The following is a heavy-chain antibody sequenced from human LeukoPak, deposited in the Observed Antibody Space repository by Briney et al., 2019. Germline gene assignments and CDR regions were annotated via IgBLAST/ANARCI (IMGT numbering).Heavy chain of an antibody. J-gene: IGHJ5*02. V-gene: IGHV1-2*02. CDR3: ARSAEAGTSKGGNWFDP. CDR2: INPNSGGT. CDR1: GYTFAGYY. D-gene: IGHD6-13*01. Sequence: ASVKVSCKASGYTFAGYYMHWVRQAPGQGLEWMGWINPNSGGTNYAQKFQGRVTMTRDTSISTAYMELSRLRSDDTAVYYCARSAEAGTSKGGNWFDPWGQGTLVTVSS.